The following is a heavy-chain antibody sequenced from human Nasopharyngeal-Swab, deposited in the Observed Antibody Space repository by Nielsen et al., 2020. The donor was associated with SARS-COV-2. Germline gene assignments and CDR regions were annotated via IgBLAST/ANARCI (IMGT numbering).Heavy chain of an antibody. V-gene: IGHV3-7*03. CDR2: IKQDGSEK. D-gene: IGHD3-10*01. J-gene: IGHJ6*03. CDR3: ARDIRFEEYMDV. CDR1: GFTFSSYW. Sequence: GESLKISCAASGFTFSSYWMSWVRQAPGKGLEWVANIKQDGSEKYYVDSVKGRFTIPRDNAKNSLYLQMNSLRAEDTAVYYCARDIRFEEYMDVWGKGTTVTVSS.